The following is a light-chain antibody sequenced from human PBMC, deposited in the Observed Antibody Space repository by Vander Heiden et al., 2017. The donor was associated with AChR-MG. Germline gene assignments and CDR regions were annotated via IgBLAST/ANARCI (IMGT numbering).Light chain of an antibody. V-gene: IGLV2-8*01. CDR3: SSYASSKGNV. Sequence: QSALTQPPSASGSPGQSVTISCTGTSSDVGGYNYVSWYQQPPGKAPKLMNYEVSKRPSGVPDRFSGSKSGNTASTTVSGLQAEDEADYYCSSYASSKGNVFGTGTKVTVL. CDR1: SSDVGGYNY. CDR2: EVS. J-gene: IGLJ1*01.